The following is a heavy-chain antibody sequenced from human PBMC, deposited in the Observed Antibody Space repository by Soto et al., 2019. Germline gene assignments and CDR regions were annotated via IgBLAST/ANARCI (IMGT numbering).Heavy chain of an antibody. CDR1: GGSISNSNW. CDR2: IYHSGST. Sequence: SETLSLTCAVSGGSISNSNWWSWVRQPPGKGLEWIGEIYHSGSTNYNPSLKSRVTISVDKSKNQFSLKLSSVTAADTAVYYCASLNAGGWYVGDYYYGMDVWGQGTTVTVSS. D-gene: IGHD6-19*01. CDR3: ASLNAGGWYVGDYYYGMDV. V-gene: IGHV4-4*02. J-gene: IGHJ6*02.